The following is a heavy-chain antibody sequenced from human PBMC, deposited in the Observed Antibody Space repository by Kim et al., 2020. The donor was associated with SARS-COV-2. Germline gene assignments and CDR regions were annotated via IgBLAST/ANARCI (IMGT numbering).Heavy chain of an antibody. Sequence: GGSLRLSCAASGFTFSSYGMHRVRQAPGKGLEWVGVIWLDGSNKYYADSVKGRFTISRDNSKNTLYLQMHSLRVEDTAVYYCARGRGSYYYYMDVWGKGT. CDR1: GFTFSSYG. CDR2: IWLDGSNK. CDR3: ARGRGSYYYYMDV. V-gene: IGHV3-33*01. D-gene: IGHD1-26*01. J-gene: IGHJ6*03.